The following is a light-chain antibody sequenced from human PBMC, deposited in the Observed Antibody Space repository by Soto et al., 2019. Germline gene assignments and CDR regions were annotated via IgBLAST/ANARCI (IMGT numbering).Light chain of an antibody. CDR3: SSYTSSSKDV. CDR1: SSDVGGYNY. V-gene: IGLV2-14*01. J-gene: IGLJ1*01. CDR2: EVS. Sequence: QSVLAQPASVSGSPGQSITLSCTGTSSDVGGYNYVSWYQQHPGKAPKLMIYEVSNQPSGVSNRFSGSKSGNTASLTISGLQAEDEADYYCSSYTSSSKDVFGTGTKVTVL.